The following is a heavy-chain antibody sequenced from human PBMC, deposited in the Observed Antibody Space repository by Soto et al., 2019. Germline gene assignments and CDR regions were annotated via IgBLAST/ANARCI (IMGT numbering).Heavy chain of an antibody. CDR2: INPSGGST. CDR1: GYTFTSYY. J-gene: IGHJ6*02. CDR3: AKSEYYDFSSGYSVLAIPSSCCYGMDV. V-gene: IGHV1-46*01. Sequence: ASVKVSCKASGYTFTSYYMHWVRQAPGQGLEWMGIINPSGGSTSYAQKFQGRVTMTRDTSTSTVYMELSSLRSEDTAVYYCAKSEYYDFSSGYSVLAIPSSCCYGMDVWGQGTTVAACS. D-gene: IGHD3-3*01.